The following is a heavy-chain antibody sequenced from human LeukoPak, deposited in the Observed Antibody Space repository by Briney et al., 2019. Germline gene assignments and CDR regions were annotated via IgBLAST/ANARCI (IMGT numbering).Heavy chain of an antibody. Sequence: SETLSLTCTVSGGSVSSGSYYWSWIRQPPGKGLEWIGYIYYSGSTNYNPSLKSRVTISVDTSKNQFSLKLSSVTAADTAVYYRATRWFNHTSPRYYYYGMDVWGQGTTVTVSS. CDR1: GGSVSSGSYY. CDR2: IYYSGST. CDR3: ATRWFNHTSPRYYYYGMDV. V-gene: IGHV4-61*01. D-gene: IGHD3-9*01. J-gene: IGHJ6*02.